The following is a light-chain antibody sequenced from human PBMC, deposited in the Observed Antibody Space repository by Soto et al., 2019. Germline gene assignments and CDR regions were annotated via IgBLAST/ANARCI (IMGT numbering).Light chain of an antibody. V-gene: IGLV2-14*01. Sequence: LTQPASVSGSPGQSITISCTGTSSDVGGYDYVSWYQLHPGKAPKLMVFEVSNRPSGVSYRFSGSKSGNTASLTISGLQAEDEADYFCSSYSISTAYILGNGTKVTV. CDR1: SSDVGGYDY. J-gene: IGLJ1*01. CDR3: SSYSISTAYI. CDR2: EVS.